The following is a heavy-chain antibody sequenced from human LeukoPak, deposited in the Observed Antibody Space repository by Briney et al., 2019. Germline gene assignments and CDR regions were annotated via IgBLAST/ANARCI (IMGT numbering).Heavy chain of an antibody. J-gene: IGHJ4*02. Sequence: SETLSLTCTVSGGSISSYSWSWTRQPPGKGLEWIGYIYYSGSTNYNPSLKSRVTISIDTSKNQFSLKLSSVTAADTAVYYCATHPPKLCTGGSCSDYWGQGTLVTVSS. CDR3: ATHPPKLCTGGSCSDY. V-gene: IGHV4-59*01. CDR2: IYYSGST. CDR1: GGSISSYS. D-gene: IGHD2-15*01.